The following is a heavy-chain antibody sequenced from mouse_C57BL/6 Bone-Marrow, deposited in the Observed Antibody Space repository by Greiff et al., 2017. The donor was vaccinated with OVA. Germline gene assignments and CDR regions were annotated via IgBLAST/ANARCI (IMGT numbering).Heavy chain of an antibody. Sequence: EVKLVESGEGLVKPGGSLKLSCAASGFTFSSYAMSWVRQTPEKRLEWVAYISSGGDYIYYADTVKGRFTISRDNARNTLYLQMSSLKSWDTAMYDCTRDASYSGMKETYAMDYWGQGTSVTVSS. V-gene: IGHV5-9-1*02. CDR3: TRDASYSGMKETYAMDY. J-gene: IGHJ4*01. CDR1: GFTFSSYA. D-gene: IGHD2-12*01. CDR2: ISSGGDYI.